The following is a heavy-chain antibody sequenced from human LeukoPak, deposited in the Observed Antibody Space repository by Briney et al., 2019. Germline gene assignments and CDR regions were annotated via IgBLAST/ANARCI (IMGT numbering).Heavy chain of an antibody. J-gene: IGHJ4*02. V-gene: IGHV3-23*01. Sequence: GGSLRLSCAASGFTFTTYAVHWVRQAPGKGLEWVSAIVGSGGDTYCADSVKGRFTISRDNSKFTLYLQMYNLRADDTALYYCAAVAYSNYATFDYWGQGTLVTVSS. CDR2: IVGSGGDT. CDR3: AAVAYSNYATFDY. CDR1: GFTFTTYA. D-gene: IGHD4-11*01.